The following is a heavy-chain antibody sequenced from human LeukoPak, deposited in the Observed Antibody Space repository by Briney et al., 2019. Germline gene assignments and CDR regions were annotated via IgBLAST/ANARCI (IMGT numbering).Heavy chain of an antibody. CDR1: SGSISSGGYY. V-gene: IGHV4-30-2*01. D-gene: IGHD5-12*01. CDR2: IYHSGST. J-gene: IGHJ4*02. Sequence: PSETLSLTCTVSSGSISSGGYYWSWIRQPPGKGLEWIGYIYHSGSTYYNPSLKSRVTISVDRSKNQFSLKLSSVTAADTAVYYCARDYGSGYDSLFHFDYWGQGTLVTVSS. CDR3: ARDYGSGYDSLFHFDY.